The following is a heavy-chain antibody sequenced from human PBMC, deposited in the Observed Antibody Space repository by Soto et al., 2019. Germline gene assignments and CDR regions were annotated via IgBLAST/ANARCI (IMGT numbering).Heavy chain of an antibody. CDR1: GGSFSGYY. CDR3: ARAAGDYGDHKDRGVYYYYYMDV. Sequence: SETLSLTCAVYGGSFSGYYWSWIRQPPGKGLEWIGEINHSGSTNYNPSLKSRVTISVDTSKNQFSLKLSSVTAADTAVYYCARAAGDYGDHKDRGVYYYYYMDVWGKGTTVTVSS. V-gene: IGHV4-34*01. J-gene: IGHJ6*03. CDR2: INHSGST. D-gene: IGHD4-17*01.